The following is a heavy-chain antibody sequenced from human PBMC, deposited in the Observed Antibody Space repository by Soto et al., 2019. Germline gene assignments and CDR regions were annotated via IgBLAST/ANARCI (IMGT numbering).Heavy chain of an antibody. V-gene: IGHV3-30-3*01. CDR1: GFTFSNYA. CDR3: ATDYSRGAGY. J-gene: IGHJ4*02. CDR2: ISYDGSNK. Sequence: GGSLRLSCAASGFTFSNYALHWARQAPGKGLEWVAVISYDGSNKYYADSAKGRFTISRDNSKNTLYLQMNSLRPEDTALYYCATDYSRGAGYWGQGTRVTVSS. D-gene: IGHD6-13*01.